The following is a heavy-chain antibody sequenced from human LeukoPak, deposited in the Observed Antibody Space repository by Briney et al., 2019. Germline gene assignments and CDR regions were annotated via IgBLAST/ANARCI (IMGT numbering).Heavy chain of an antibody. J-gene: IGHJ5*02. CDR2: IYYSGST. CDR3: ARDRPTMVRGVIGGGWFDP. CDR1: GGFISSSSYY. Sequence: NPSETLSLTCTVSGGFISSSSYYWGWIRQPPGKGLEWIGSIYYSGSTYYNPSLKSRVTISVDTSKNQFSLKLSSVTAADTAVYYCARDRPTMVRGVIGGGWFDPWGQGTLATVSS. V-gene: IGHV4-39*07. D-gene: IGHD3-10*01.